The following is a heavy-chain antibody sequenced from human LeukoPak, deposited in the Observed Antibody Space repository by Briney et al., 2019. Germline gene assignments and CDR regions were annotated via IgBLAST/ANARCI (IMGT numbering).Heavy chain of an antibody. CDR2: INWNGGST. J-gene: IGHJ3*02. CDR1: GFTFDDYG. CDR3: AREMYYYDSSGYYLGAFDI. Sequence: GGSLRLSCAASGFTFDDYGMSWLRQAPGKGLEGVSGINWNGGSTGYADSVRGRFTISRDNAKNSLYLQMNSLRAEDTALYHCAREMYYYDSSGYYLGAFDIWGQGTMVTVSS. D-gene: IGHD3-22*01. V-gene: IGHV3-20*01.